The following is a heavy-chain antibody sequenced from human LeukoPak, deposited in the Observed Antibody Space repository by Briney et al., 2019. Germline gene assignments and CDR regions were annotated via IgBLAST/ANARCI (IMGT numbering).Heavy chain of an antibody. CDR2: IYYSGST. CDR3: AISGSYYLARSQLFDY. V-gene: IGHV4-39*01. CDR1: GGSISSSSYY. Sequence: SETLSLTCTVSGGSISSSSYYWGWIRQPPGKGLEWIGSIYYSGSTYYNPSLKSRVTTSVDTSKNQFSLKLSSVTAADTAVYYCAISGSYYLARSQLFDYWGQGTLVTVSS. D-gene: IGHD1-26*01. J-gene: IGHJ4*02.